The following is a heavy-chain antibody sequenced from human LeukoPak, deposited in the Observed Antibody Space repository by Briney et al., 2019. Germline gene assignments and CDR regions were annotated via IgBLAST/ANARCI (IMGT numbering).Heavy chain of an antibody. V-gene: IGHV3-23*01. CDR1: GFTFSDYY. Sequence: GGSLRLSCAASGFTFSDYYMSWVRQAPGKGLEWVSAISGSGGSTYYADSVKGRFTISRDNSKNTLYLQMNSLRAEDTAVYYCAKDGWPGMPFDYWGQGTLVTVSS. CDR3: AKDGWPGMPFDY. J-gene: IGHJ4*02. CDR2: ISGSGGST. D-gene: IGHD2-2*01.